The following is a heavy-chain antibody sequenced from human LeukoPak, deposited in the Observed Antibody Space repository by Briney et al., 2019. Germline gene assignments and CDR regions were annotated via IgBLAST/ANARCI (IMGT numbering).Heavy chain of an antibody. CDR3: GRDRSGRVTIDF. V-gene: IGHV3-30*04. J-gene: IGHJ4*02. CDR2: ESHVGRNQ. Sequence: GGSLRLSCAASGFTFSNYAIHWVRQAPGKGLEWVAIESHVGRNQYYAESVKGRFTISRESSKKTVSLQMNSLRAGDSALYYCGRDRSGRVTIDFWGQGTLVTVSS. D-gene: IGHD5-24*01. CDR1: GFTFSNYA.